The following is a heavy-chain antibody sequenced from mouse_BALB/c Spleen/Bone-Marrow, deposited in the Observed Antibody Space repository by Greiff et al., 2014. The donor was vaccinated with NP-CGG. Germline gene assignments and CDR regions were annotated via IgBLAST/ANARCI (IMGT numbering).Heavy chain of an antibody. V-gene: IGHV14-3*02. CDR1: GFNIKSTY. D-gene: IGHD2-10*01. CDR3: ALHCAYQFDY. J-gene: IGHJ2*01. CDR2: VDPANGSS. Sequence: EVHLVESGAELVKPGASVKLSCTVFGFNIKSTYIHWVKQRPEQGLEWIGWVDPANGSSKCDPRFQGKATITADSSSNTAYLQLSSLTSEDTAVYYCALHCAYQFDYWGQGTTVTVSS.